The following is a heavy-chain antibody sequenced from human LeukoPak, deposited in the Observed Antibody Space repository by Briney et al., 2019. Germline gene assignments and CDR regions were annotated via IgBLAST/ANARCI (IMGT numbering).Heavy chain of an antibody. CDR3: ARNSLDNYGNSRDWFDP. Sequence: GGSLRLSCAASGFTFSSFEMNWVRQAPGKGLEWVSYISRSGSTIHYADSVKGRFTISRDNAKNSLYLRMNSLRAEDTAIYYCARNSLDNYGNSRDWFDPWGQGTLVTVSS. CDR2: ISRSGSTI. V-gene: IGHV3-48*03. D-gene: IGHD4-11*01. J-gene: IGHJ5*02. CDR1: GFTFSSFE.